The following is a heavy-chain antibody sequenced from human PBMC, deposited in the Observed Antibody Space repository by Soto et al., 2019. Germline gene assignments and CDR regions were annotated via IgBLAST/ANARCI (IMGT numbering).Heavy chain of an antibody. J-gene: IGHJ6*02. Sequence: PGGSLRLSCAASGFTFSGSAMHWVRQASGKGLEWVGRIRSKANSYATAYAASVKGRFTISRDDSKNTAYLQMNSLKTEDTAVYYCTRQWFGESDYYYYGMDVWGRGTTVTVS. D-gene: IGHD3-10*01. CDR3: TRQWFGESDYYYYGMDV. CDR1: GFTFSGSA. V-gene: IGHV3-73*01. CDR2: IRSKANSYAT.